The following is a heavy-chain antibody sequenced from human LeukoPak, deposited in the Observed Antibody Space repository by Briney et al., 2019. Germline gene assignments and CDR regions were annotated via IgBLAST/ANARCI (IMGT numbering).Heavy chain of an antibody. D-gene: IGHD2-2*02. J-gene: IGHJ3*02. CDR2: IYYSGST. CDR1: AGPTSIHY. Sequence: SETLSLTCTVSAGPTSIHYGSWIRQPPGRGLGWIGYIYYSGSTNYNPSLKSRVTISVNTSKNQFSLKMSSVTAADTAVYYCARAFCSTSCYKAFDIWGQGTMVTVSS. CDR3: ARAFCSTSCYKAFDI. V-gene: IGHV4-59*11.